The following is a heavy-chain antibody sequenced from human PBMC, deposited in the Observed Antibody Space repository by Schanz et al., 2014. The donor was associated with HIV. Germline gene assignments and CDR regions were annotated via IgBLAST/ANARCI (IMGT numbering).Heavy chain of an antibody. D-gene: IGHD3-22*01. CDR3: AKDRNHYDSRYRGKGNYYYYYGMDV. V-gene: IGHV3-30*18. CDR2: ISYDGTNK. Sequence: VQLLESGGGLVQPGGSLRLSCAASGFNFNNYAMTWVRQAPGKGLEWVAVISYDGTNKKFADSVKGRFTISRDNSKNTLYLQMKSLRPEDTAVYYCAKDRNHYDSRYRGKGNYYYYYGMDVWGQGTTVTVSS. CDR1: GFNFNNYA. J-gene: IGHJ6*02.